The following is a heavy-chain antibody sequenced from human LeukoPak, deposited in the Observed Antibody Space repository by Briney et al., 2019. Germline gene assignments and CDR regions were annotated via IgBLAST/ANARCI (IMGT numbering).Heavy chain of an antibody. D-gene: IGHD2-15*01. CDR3: ARQGYCSGGSCTLYYYYYMDV. Sequence: PSETLSLTCTVSGYSISSGYYWGWIRQPPGKGLEWIGSIYYSGSTYYNPSLKSRVTISVDTSKNQFSLKLSSVTAADTAVYYCARQGYCSGGSCTLYYYYYMDVRGKGTTVTISS. V-gene: IGHV4-38-2*02. J-gene: IGHJ6*03. CDR2: IYYSGST. CDR1: GYSISSGYY.